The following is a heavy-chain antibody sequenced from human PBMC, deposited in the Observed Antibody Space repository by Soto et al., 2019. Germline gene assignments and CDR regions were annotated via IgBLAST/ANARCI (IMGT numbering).Heavy chain of an antibody. Sequence: SLRLSCAASGFTFDDCAMHWVRQAPGKGLEWVSGISWNSGSIGYADSVKGRFTISRDNAKNSLYLQMNSLRAEDTALYYCASSYDYIWGSPSGQFDYWGQGTLVTVSS. V-gene: IGHV3-9*01. CDR3: ASSYDYIWGSPSGQFDY. CDR1: GFTFDDCA. J-gene: IGHJ4*02. D-gene: IGHD3-16*01. CDR2: ISWNSGSI.